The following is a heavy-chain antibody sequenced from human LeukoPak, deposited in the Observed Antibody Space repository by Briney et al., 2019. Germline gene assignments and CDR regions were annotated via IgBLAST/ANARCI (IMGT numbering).Heavy chain of an antibody. CDR2: ISGSGGST. V-gene: IGHV3-23*01. CDR1: GFTFSSYS. Sequence: GGSLRLSCAASGFTFSSYSMNWVRQAPGKGLEWVSVISGSGGSTYYADSVKGRFTISRDNSKDTLYLQMNSLRAGDTAVYYCAKGTWTTVTYFDYWGQGTLVTGSS. D-gene: IGHD4-17*01. CDR3: AKGTWTTVTYFDY. J-gene: IGHJ4*02.